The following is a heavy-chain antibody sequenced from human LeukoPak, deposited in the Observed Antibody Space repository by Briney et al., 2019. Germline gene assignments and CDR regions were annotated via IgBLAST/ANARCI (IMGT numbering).Heavy chain of an antibody. J-gene: IGHJ4*02. CDR3: SRNYYDISGYIHFDY. CDR2: ISGYNDNT. Sequence: ASVKVSCTASGYTFRTYGISWVRQAPGQGLEWMGWISGYNDNTRYAQKLQGRVTMTTDTSMSTAYMELRSLRSDDTAVYYCSRNYYDISGYIHFDYWGQGTLVTVSS. V-gene: IGHV1-18*01. CDR1: GYTFRTYG. D-gene: IGHD3-22*01.